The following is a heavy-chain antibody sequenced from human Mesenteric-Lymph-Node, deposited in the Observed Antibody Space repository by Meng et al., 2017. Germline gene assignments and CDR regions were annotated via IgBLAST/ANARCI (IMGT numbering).Heavy chain of an antibody. D-gene: IGHD3-3*01. Sequence: SETLSLTCTVSGGSTSSYYWSWIRQPPGKGLEWIGYIYYSGSTNYNPSLKSRVTISVDKSKNQFSLKLSSVTAADTAVYYCARDRYLNYDFWSGSGMDVWGQGTTVTVSS. CDR3: ARDRYLNYDFWSGSGMDV. CDR1: GGSTSSYY. V-gene: IGHV4-59*12. CDR2: IYYSGST. J-gene: IGHJ6*02.